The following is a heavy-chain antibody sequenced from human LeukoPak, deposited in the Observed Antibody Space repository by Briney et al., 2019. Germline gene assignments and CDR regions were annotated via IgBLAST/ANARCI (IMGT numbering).Heavy chain of an antibody. CDR2: IIYDGRHT. CDR3: AKDGLSYDGSTHVYYFQS. J-gene: IGHJ4*02. D-gene: IGHD3-22*01. V-gene: IGHV3-23*01. Sequence: GPLRLSCTASGFTFRMYAMSWVRQATGKGLESVASIIYDGRHTYYAASVKGRFTISRDNSLNTLYLQMNSLRAEDTALYYCAKDGLSYDGSTHVYYFQSLGQGTLVTVSS. CDR1: GFTFRMYA.